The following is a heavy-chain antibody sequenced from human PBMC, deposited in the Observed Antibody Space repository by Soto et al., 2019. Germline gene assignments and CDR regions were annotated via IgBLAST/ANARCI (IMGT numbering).Heavy chain of an antibody. CDR1: GYTFTGYY. V-gene: IGHV1-2*04. Sequence: QVQLVQSGAEVKKPGASVKVSCKASGYTFTGYYMHWVRQAPGQGLEWMGWINPNSGGTNYAQKFQGWVTMTRDTSIRTAYMELSRLRSDDTAVYYCARGYRSSSGLSLVIDYWCQGTLVTVSS. CDR3: ARGYRSSSGLSLVIDY. D-gene: IGHD6-6*01. CDR2: INPNSGGT. J-gene: IGHJ4*02.